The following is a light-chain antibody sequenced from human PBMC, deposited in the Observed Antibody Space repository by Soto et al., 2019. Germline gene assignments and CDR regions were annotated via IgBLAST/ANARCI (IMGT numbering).Light chain of an antibody. CDR2: GAS. V-gene: IGKV3D-15*01. J-gene: IGKJ1*01. CDR1: QSVDIN. CDR3: QQSSNWPRT. Sequence: VLTKSPATLSVSAGERFPLSCRASQSVDINLAWYQQIPGQSPGLLIYGASSRATGITDGFSGSGSGTDFTLTISSLQTDDFEVYYCQQSSNWPRTFGQGTKVDIK.